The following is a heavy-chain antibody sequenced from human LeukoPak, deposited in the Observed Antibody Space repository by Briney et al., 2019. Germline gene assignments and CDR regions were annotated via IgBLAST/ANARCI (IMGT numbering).Heavy chain of an antibody. CDR1: GYSFTNYW. CDR3: ARRGVGDGYRDAFDI. J-gene: IGHJ3*02. CDR2: IYPGDSDT. D-gene: IGHD5-24*01. V-gene: IGHV5-51*01. Sequence: GESLKISCKGSGYSFTNYWSAWVRQMPGKGLEWMVIIYPGDSDTKYSPSFQGQVTISADKSRNTAYLQWSSRKASDTAMYYCARRGVGDGYRDAFDIWGQGTMVTVSS.